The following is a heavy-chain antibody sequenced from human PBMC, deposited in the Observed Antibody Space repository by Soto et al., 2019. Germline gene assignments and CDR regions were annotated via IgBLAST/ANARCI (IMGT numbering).Heavy chain of an antibody. D-gene: IGHD3-16*01. J-gene: IGHJ4*02. V-gene: IGHV4-34*01. Sequence: SETLSLTCAVYGGSFSGYYWSWIRQPPGKGLEWIGEINHSGSTNYNPSLKSRVTISVDTSKNQFSLKLSSVTAADTAVYYCARFSRPFHFDYWGQGTLVTVSS. CDR3: ARFSRPFHFDY. CDR1: GGSFSGYY. CDR2: INHSGST.